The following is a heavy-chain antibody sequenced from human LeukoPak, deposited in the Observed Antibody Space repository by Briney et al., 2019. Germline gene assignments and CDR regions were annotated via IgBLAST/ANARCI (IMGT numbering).Heavy chain of an antibody. CDR1: GFSVSNYY. CDR3: ARSPSYGYVDY. CDR2: INSDGSST. J-gene: IGHJ4*02. V-gene: IGHV3-74*01. Sequence: GGSLRLSCAGSGFSVSNYYMNWVRQAPGKGLVWVSRINSDGSSTSYADSVKGRFTISRDNAKNTLYLQMNSLRAEDTAVYYCARSPSYGYVDYWGQGTLVTVSS. D-gene: IGHD4-17*01.